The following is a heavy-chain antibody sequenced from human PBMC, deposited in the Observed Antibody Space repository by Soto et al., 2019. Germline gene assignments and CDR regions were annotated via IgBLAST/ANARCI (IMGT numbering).Heavy chain of an antibody. D-gene: IGHD3-10*01. V-gene: IGHV4-34*01. Sequence: NLSLTCAVYGGSFSGYYWSWIRQPPGKGLEWIGEINHSGSTNYNPSLKSRVTISVDTSKNQFSLKLSSVTAADTAVYYCARATMVRGVILRGRGFDPWGQGTLVTVSS. J-gene: IGHJ5*02. CDR1: GGSFSGYY. CDR2: INHSGST. CDR3: ARATMVRGVILRGRGFDP.